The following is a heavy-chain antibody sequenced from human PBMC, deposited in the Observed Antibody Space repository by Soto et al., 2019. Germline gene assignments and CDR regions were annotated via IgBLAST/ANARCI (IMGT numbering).Heavy chain of an antibody. CDR1: GFTFSDYG. V-gene: IGHV3-23*01. D-gene: IGHD1-26*01. CDR2: ISGSGRT. J-gene: IGHJ5*02. CDR3: AKDYLRWAQS. Sequence: LRLSCAASGFTFSDYGMSWVRQAPGKGLEWVSAISGSGRTFYADSVKGRFTISRDNSKNTLYLQMNSLRAEDTAVYYCAKDYLRWAQSWGQGTLVTVSS.